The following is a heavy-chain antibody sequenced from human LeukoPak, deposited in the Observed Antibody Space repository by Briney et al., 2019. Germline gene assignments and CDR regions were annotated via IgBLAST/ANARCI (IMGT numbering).Heavy chain of an antibody. V-gene: IGHV1-8*03. CDR2: MNPNSGNT. J-gene: IGHJ6*03. Sequence: ASVKVSCKASGYTFTSYDINWVRQATGQGLEWMGWMNPNSGNTGYAQKFQGRVTITRNTSISTAYMELSSLRSEDTAVYYCARGQIFKYCSSTSCYIPYYYYYMDVWGKGTTVTVSS. D-gene: IGHD2-2*02. CDR1: GYTFTSYD. CDR3: ARGQIFKYCSSTSCYIPYYYYYMDV.